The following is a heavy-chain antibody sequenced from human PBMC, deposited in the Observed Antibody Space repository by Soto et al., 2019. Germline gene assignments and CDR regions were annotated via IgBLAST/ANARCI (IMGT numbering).Heavy chain of an antibody. CDR2: LSYDGHNE. Sequence: QVQLVESEGAVVQPGTSLRLSCAASGVAFSTYGVHWVRQAPGKGLEWVAILSYDGHNEYYTDSVKGRFTISRDTSRNTLYLQMDRLRADDTAMYYCAKDRGFGEYLFDSWGQGTLVTVSS. CDR3: AKDRGFGEYLFDS. D-gene: IGHD3-10*01. J-gene: IGHJ4*02. CDR1: GVAFSTYG. V-gene: IGHV3-30*18.